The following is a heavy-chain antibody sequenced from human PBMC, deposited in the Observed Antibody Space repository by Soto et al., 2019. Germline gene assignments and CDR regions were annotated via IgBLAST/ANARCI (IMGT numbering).Heavy chain of an antibody. D-gene: IGHD6-13*01. CDR2: IYPGDSDT. CDR3: ARRGQQPDYYYGMDV. Sequence: PGESLKISCKGSGYSFTSYWIGWVRQMPGKGLEWMGIIYPGDSDTRYSPSFQGQVTISADKSISTAYLQWSSLKASDTAMYYCARRGQQPDYYYGMDVWGQGTTVTVSS. V-gene: IGHV5-51*01. CDR1: GYSFTSYW. J-gene: IGHJ6*02.